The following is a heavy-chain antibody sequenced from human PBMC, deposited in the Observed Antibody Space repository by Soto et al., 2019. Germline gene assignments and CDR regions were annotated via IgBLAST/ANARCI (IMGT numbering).Heavy chain of an antibody. V-gene: IGHV4-31*03. CDR3: ARDNNGDYYYGMDV. D-gene: IGHD4-17*01. CDR2: IYYSGST. J-gene: IGHJ6*02. Sequence: SETLSLTCTVSGGSISSGGYYWSWIRQHPGKGLEWIGYIYYSGSTYCNPSLKSRVTISVDTSKNQFSLKLSSVTAADTAVYYCARDNNGDYYYGMDVWGQGTTVTVSS. CDR1: GGSISSGGYY.